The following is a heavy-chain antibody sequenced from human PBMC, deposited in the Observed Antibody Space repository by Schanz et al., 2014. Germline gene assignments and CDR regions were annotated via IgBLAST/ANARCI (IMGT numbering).Heavy chain of an antibody. CDR3: ARDQSPYNNSSDVRYFDY. CDR1: GYTFSSYG. CDR2: INGYNGHT. D-gene: IGHD6-6*01. V-gene: IGHV1-18*01. Sequence: QVQLVQSGAEVKKPGASVKVSCKASGYTFSSYGITWVRQAPGQGLEWMGWINGYNGHTLYAQKFQGRVTMTTDTATSTSYMELTSLRSDDTAVYYCARDQSPYNNSSDVRYFDYWGQGSLVTVAS. J-gene: IGHJ4*02.